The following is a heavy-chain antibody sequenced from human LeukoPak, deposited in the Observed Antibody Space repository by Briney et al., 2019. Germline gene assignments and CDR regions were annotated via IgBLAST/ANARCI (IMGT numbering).Heavy chain of an antibody. Sequence: GGSLRLSCAASGFTFSDYYMSWIRQAPGKGLEWVSYISSSSSYTNYADSVKGRFTISRDNAKNSLYLQMNSLRAEDTAVYYCARDPSVAVAGYFDYWGQGTLVTVSS. CDR3: ARDPSVAVAGYFDY. V-gene: IGHV3-11*05. CDR2: ISSSSSYT. J-gene: IGHJ4*02. CDR1: GFTFSDYY. D-gene: IGHD6-19*01.